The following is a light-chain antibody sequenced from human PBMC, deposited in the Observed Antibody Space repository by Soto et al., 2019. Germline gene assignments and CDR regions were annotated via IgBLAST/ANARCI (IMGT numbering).Light chain of an antibody. Sequence: QSALTQPASVSGSPGQSVTISCTGTSSDFGSYKFVSWYQHHPGKVPKVIIYETSKRPSGVSDRFSGSKSGNTASLTISGLQAEDEADYYCFSFTSTNTHVFGSGTKNTVL. CDR1: SSDFGSYKF. J-gene: IGLJ1*01. CDR2: ETS. CDR3: FSFTSTNTHV. V-gene: IGLV2-23*01.